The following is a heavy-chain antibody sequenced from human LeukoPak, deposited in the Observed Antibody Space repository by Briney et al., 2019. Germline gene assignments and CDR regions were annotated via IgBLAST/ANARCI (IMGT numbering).Heavy chain of an antibody. Sequence: GISLRLFCAASGFTFSSYGMQCVRQAPGKGLECVAVISYDGSNKYCADCVKRRFTISRDNYKNTLYLQMNRLRAEDTAVYYCAKEGHYYDSSGPVVDYWGKGPLVTVSS. J-gene: IGHJ4*02. V-gene: IGHV3-30*18. D-gene: IGHD3-22*01. CDR2: ISYDGSNK. CDR1: GFTFSSYG. CDR3: AKEGHYYDSSGPVVDY.